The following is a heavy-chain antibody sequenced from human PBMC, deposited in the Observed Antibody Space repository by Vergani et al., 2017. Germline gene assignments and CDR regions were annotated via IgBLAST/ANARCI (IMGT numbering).Heavy chain of an antibody. CDR1: GFTFSSYA. V-gene: IGHV3-23*01. CDR2: ISGSGGRT. CDR3: AKGGGDIVVVVAADYYYYGMDV. J-gene: IGHJ6*02. D-gene: IGHD2-15*01. Sequence: EVQLLESGGGLVQPGGSLRLSCAASGFTFSSYAMSWVRQAPGKGLEWVSAISGSGGRTYYADSVKGRFTISRDNSKNTLYLQMNRRRAEDTAVYYFAKGGGDIVVVVAADYYYYGMDVWGHGTTVTXSS.